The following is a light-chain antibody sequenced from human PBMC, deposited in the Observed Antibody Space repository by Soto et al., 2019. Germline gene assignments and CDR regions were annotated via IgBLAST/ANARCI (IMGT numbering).Light chain of an antibody. J-gene: IGKJ1*01. CDR3: QQRSNWPWT. CDR2: AAS. V-gene: IGKV3D-20*02. CDR1: QSCXSSY. Sequence: VLTQSPGTVSLSPGERVTLYCRASQSCXSSYLALYHQKPGQAPRLLXYAASTRATGIPARFSGSGSGTDFTLTISSLEPEDFAVYYCQQRSNWPWTFGQGTKVDIK.